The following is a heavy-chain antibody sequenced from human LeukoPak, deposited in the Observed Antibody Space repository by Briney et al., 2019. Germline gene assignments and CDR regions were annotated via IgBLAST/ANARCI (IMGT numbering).Heavy chain of an antibody. CDR3: VREGNYYFDF. V-gene: IGHV3-48*03. CDR1: GFTFNSYA. D-gene: IGHD3-10*01. CDR2: INSGGSPI. J-gene: IGHJ4*02. Sequence: PGGSLRLSCAASGFTFNSYAMSWVRQAPGKGLEWISYINSGGSPIYYADSVKGRFLISRDNAKNSLYLQMNNLRAEDTAVYYCVREGNYYFDFWGQGILVTVSS.